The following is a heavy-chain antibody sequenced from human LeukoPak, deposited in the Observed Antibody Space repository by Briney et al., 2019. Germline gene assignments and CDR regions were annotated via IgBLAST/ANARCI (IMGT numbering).Heavy chain of an antibody. CDR1: GGAFGSYA. J-gene: IGHJ4*02. CDR2: IIPIFGTA. V-gene: IGHV1-69*13. CDR3: ARRIAVAGTRYYFDY. D-gene: IGHD6-19*01. Sequence: SVKVSCKASGGAFGSYAISWVRQAPGQGLEWMGGIIPIFGTANYAQKFQGRVTITADESTSTAYMELSSLRSEDTAVYYCARRIAVAGTRYYFDYWGQGTLVTVSS.